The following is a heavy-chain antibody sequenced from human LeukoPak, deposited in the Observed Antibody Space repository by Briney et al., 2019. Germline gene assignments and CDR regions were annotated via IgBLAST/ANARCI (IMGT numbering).Heavy chain of an antibody. CDR2: ISGSGGST. CDR3: AKDQNDYYGSGRVRGFFDY. J-gene: IGHJ4*02. Sequence: GGSLRLSCAASGFTFSSYAMSCVRQAPGKGLEWVSAISGSGGSTYYADSVKGRFTISRDNSKNTLYLQMNSLRAEDTAVYYCAKDQNDYYGSGRVRGFFDYWGQGTLVTVSS. V-gene: IGHV3-23*01. CDR1: GFTFSSYA. D-gene: IGHD3-10*01.